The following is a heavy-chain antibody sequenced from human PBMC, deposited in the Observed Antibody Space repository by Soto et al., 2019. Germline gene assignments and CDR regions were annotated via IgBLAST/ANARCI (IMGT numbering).Heavy chain of an antibody. D-gene: IGHD2-15*01. CDR2: ISSDGGDK. CDR1: GFTFSNFG. V-gene: IGHV3-30*18. Sequence: QVQLVESGGGVVQPGRYPRLSCAACGFTFSNFGIHRVRKAAGKGLEWVAAISSDGGDKYYSHSVKDRFTISRDNSKNPLFLQMNSLRVEDTAVYYCVKGSEVARQELDHWGQGILVTFSS. CDR3: VKGSEVARQELDH. J-gene: IGHJ4*02.